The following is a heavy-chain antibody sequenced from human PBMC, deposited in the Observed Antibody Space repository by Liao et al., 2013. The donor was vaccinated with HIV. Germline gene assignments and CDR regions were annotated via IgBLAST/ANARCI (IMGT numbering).Heavy chain of an antibody. CDR2: IYYSGST. Sequence: QLQLQESGPGLVKPSETLSLTCTVSGGSISSSSYYWGWIRQPPGKGLEWIGSIYYSGSTYYNPSLKSRVTISVDTSKNQFSLKLSSVTAADTAVYHCVRDPRLYCSSTSCYRMGLDPWGQGTLVTVSS. D-gene: IGHD2-2*02. V-gene: IGHV4-39*07. CDR1: GGSISSSSYY. CDR3: VRDPRLYCSSTSCYRMGLDP. J-gene: IGHJ5*02.